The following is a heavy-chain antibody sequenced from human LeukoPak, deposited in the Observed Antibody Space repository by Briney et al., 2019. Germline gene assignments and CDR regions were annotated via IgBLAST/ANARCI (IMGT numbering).Heavy chain of an antibody. J-gene: IGHJ6*02. CDR1: GFTFSSYS. D-gene: IGHD6-19*01. CDR2: ISSSSSYI. V-gene: IGHV3-21*01. CDR3: VSERPVAGSYYYGMDV. Sequence: PGGSLRLSCAASGFTFSSYSMNWVRQAPGKGLEWVSSISSSSSYIYYADSVKGRFTISRDNAKNSLYLQMNSLRAEDTAVYYCVSERPVAGSYYYGMDVWGQGTTVTVSS.